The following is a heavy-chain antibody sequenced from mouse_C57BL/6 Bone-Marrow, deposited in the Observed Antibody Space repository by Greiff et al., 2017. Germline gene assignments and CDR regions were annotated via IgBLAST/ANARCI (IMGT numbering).Heavy chain of an antibody. J-gene: IGHJ1*03. CDR2: INPSSGYT. CDR1: GYTFTSYW. D-gene: IGHD1-1*01. Sequence: VQGVESGAELAKPGASVKLSCKASGYTFTSYWMHWVKQRPGQGLEWIGYINPSSGYTKYNQKFKDKATLTADKSSSTAYMQLSSLTYEDSAVYYCARRFITTVVATEYFDVWGTGTTVTVSS. V-gene: IGHV1-7*01. CDR3: ARRFITTVVATEYFDV.